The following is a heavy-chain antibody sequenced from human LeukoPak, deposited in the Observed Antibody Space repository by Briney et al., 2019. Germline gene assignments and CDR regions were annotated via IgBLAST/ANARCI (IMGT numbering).Heavy chain of an antibody. J-gene: IGHJ4*02. V-gene: IGHV1-8*01. CDR3: ARVLGGTVYYYDSSGRAFDY. Sequence: ASVKVSCKASGYTFTTYDINWVRQAPGQGLEWMGWMNPNSGNTGYAQKFQGRVTMTRDTSISTAYMELSRLRSDDTAVYYCARVLGGTVYYYDSSGRAFDYWGQGTLVTVSS. D-gene: IGHD3-22*01. CDR1: GYTFTTYD. CDR2: MNPNSGNT.